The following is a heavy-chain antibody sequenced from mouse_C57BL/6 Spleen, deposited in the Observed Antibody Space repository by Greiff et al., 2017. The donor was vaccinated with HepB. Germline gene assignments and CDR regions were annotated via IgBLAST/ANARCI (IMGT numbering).Heavy chain of an antibody. CDR3: TATVVTYFDY. D-gene: IGHD1-1*01. Sequence: EVQLQQSGAELVRPGASVKLSCTASGFNIKDDYMHWVKQRPEQGLEWIGWIDPENGDTEYASKFQGKATITADTSSNTAYLQLSSLTSEDTAVYYCTATVVTYFDYWGQSTTLTVSS. CDR1: GFNIKDDY. V-gene: IGHV14-4*01. CDR2: IDPENGDT. J-gene: IGHJ2*01.